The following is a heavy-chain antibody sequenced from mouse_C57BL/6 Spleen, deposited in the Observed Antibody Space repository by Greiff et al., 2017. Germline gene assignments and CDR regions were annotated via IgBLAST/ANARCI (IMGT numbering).Heavy chain of an antibody. J-gene: IGHJ2*01. V-gene: IGHV1-80*01. CDR1: GYAFSSYW. CDR3: ARHPRLGGYFDY. CDR2: IYPGDGDT. Sequence: VQLQQSGAELVKPGASVKISCTASGYAFSSYWMNWVKQRPGKGLEWIGQIYPGDGDTNYNGKFKGKATLTADKSSSTVYMELSRLTSEDSAVYFCARHPRLGGYFDYWGQGTTLTVSS. D-gene: IGHD4-1*01.